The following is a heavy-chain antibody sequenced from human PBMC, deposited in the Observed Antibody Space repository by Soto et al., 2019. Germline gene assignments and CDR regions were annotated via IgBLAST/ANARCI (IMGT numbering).Heavy chain of an antibody. J-gene: IGHJ2*01. V-gene: IGHV3-11*06. D-gene: IGHD3-10*01. CDR1: GFTFSDYY. Sequence: PGGSLRLSCAASGFTFSDYYMSWIRQAPGKGLEWLSYISGSSSYINYADSVKGRFTISRDNAKNLVYLQMDSLRAEDTAVYYCARDYYVHYSGSGSLPSLWGRGTLVTVSS. CDR3: ARDYYVHYSGSGSLPSL. CDR2: ISGSSSYI.